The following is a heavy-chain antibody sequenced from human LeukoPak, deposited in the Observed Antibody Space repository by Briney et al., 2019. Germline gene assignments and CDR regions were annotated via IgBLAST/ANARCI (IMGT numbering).Heavy chain of an antibody. Sequence: SQTLSLTCAISGDCVSSKSAAWNWIRQSPSRGLKWLGRTYYRSTWYNDYEVSVKSRITINADTSKNQCSLQLNSVTPEDTAVYYCSRVHKAFDGARDAFDIWGQGTMVTVSS. CDR2: TYYRSTWYN. CDR3: SRVHKAFDGARDAFDI. J-gene: IGHJ3*02. CDR1: GDCVSSKSAA. D-gene: IGHD3-10*01. V-gene: IGHV6-1*01.